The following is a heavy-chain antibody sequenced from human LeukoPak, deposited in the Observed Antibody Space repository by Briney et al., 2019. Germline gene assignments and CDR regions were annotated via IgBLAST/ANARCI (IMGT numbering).Heavy chain of an antibody. D-gene: IGHD6-13*01. CDR2: IYSGGST. CDR3: ARDGIAAAGTGSVY. V-gene: IGHV3-53*04. J-gene: IGHJ4*02. CDR1: GFTVSSNY. Sequence: GGSLRLSCAASGFTVSSNYISWLRQAPGKGLEWVSVIYSGGSTYYADSVKGRFTISRHNSKNTLYLQMNSLRAEDTAVYYCARDGIAAAGTGSVYWGQGTLVTVSS.